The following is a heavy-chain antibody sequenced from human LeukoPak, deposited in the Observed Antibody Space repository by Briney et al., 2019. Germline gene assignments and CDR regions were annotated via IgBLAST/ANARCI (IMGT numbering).Heavy chain of an antibody. CDR1: GYSFIDFY. Sequence: ASVKVSCKASGYSFIDFYIHFVRQAPGQGLEWMGWINPNSGGTNYAQKFQGRVTMTRDTSISTAYMELSRLRSDDTAVYYCARAIGYCSGGSCYRWFDPWGQGTLVTVSS. CDR2: INPNSGGT. J-gene: IGHJ5*02. D-gene: IGHD2-15*01. V-gene: IGHV1-2*02. CDR3: ARAIGYCSGGSCYRWFDP.